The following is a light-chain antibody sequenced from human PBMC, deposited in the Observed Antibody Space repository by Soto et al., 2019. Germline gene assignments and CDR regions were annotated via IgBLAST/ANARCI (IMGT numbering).Light chain of an antibody. Sequence: DIQMTQSPSSLSASVGDRVTITCRASQGISNYLAWYQQKPGKVPKLLICAASTLQPGVPSRFSGSGSGTDYSTTISSRQHADVATYYCQKYNSAPLTFGGGTKVEIK. CDR1: QGISNY. J-gene: IGKJ4*01. CDR2: AAS. CDR3: QKYNSAPLT. V-gene: IGKV1-27*01.